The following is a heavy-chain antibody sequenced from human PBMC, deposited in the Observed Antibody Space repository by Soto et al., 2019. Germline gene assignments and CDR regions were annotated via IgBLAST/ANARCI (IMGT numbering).Heavy chain of an antibody. V-gene: IGHV4-34*01. Sequence: SETLSLTCAVYGGSFSGYYWSWIRQPPGKGLEWIGEINHSGSTNYNPSLKSRVTISVDTSKNQFSLKLSSVTAADTAVYYCARGERLPYDYGDYESVSWGQGTLVTVSS. J-gene: IGHJ5*02. CDR2: INHSGST. D-gene: IGHD4-17*01. CDR3: ARGERLPYDYGDYESVS. CDR1: GGSFSGYY.